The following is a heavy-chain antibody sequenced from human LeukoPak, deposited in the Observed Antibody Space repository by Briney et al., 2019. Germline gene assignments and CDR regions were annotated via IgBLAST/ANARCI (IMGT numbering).Heavy chain of an antibody. J-gene: IGHJ3*02. CDR3: ARVKTSSFVFDI. V-gene: IGHV4-38-2*01. CDR2: IYHSGNT. CDR1: GYSISSGYY. Sequence: SETLSLTCAVSGYSISSGYYWGWIRPPPGKGLEWIASIYHSGNTYYNPSLKSRITISVDTSKNHFSLNLSSVTAADTAVYYCARVKTSSFVFDIWGQGTMVTVSS.